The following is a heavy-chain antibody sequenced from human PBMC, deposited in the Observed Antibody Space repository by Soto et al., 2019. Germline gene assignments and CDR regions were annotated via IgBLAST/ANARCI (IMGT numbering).Heavy chain of an antibody. J-gene: IGHJ5*02. D-gene: IGHD3-10*01. CDR3: ARELFGRSVWFDP. CDR2: IYYSGST. V-gene: IGHV4-59*01. Sequence: QVQLQESGPGLVKPSETLSLTCTVSGGSISSYYWSWIRQPPGKGLEWIGYIYYSGSTNYNPSLKSRVTLSVDTSKNQSSLKLSSVTAADTAVYYCARELFGRSVWFDPWGQGTLVTVSS. CDR1: GGSISSYY.